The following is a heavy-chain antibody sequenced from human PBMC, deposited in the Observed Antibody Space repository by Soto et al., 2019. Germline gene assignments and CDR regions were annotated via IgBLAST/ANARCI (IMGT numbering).Heavy chain of an antibody. CDR1: GGSISSYY. D-gene: IGHD3-16*01. V-gene: IGHV4-59*01. Sequence: SETLSLTCTVSGGSISSYYWSWIRQPPGKGLEWIGYIYYSGSTNYNPSLKSRVTISVDTSKNQFSLKLSSVTAADTAVYYCAGGVEDRPTGYYYYYMDVWGKGTTVTVSS. J-gene: IGHJ6*03. CDR3: AGGVEDRPTGYYYYYMDV. CDR2: IYYSGST.